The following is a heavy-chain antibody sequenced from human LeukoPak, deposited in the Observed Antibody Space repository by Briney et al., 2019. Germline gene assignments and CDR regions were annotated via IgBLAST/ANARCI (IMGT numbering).Heavy chain of an antibody. CDR1: GYSFTSYW. Sequence: GESPKISCKGSGYSFTSYWIGWVRQMPGKGLEWMGIIYPGDSDTRYSPSFQGQVTISADKSISTAYLQWSSLKASDTAMYYCASSTYIVGATRAFDIWGQGTMVTVSS. CDR2: IYPGDSDT. V-gene: IGHV5-51*01. D-gene: IGHD1-26*01. J-gene: IGHJ3*02. CDR3: ASSTYIVGATRAFDI.